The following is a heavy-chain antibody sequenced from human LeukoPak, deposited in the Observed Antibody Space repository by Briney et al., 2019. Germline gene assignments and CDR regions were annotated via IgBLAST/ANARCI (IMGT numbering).Heavy chain of an antibody. J-gene: IGHJ5*02. V-gene: IGHV3-33*01. CDR1: GFTFSSYG. Sequence: GGSLRLSCAASGFTFSSYGMHWVRQAPGKGLEWVAVIWYDGSNKYYADSVKGRFTVSRDDSKNTLYLQMNSLRAEDTALYHCARELTHYYGSGSYSWWFDPWGQGTLVTVSS. D-gene: IGHD3-10*01. CDR2: IWYDGSNK. CDR3: ARELTHYYGSGSYSWWFDP.